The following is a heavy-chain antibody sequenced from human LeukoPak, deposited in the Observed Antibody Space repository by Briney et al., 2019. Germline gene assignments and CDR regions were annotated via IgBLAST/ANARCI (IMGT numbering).Heavy chain of an antibody. Sequence: PGRSLRLSCAASGFTFSSYAMHWVRQAPGKGLEWVAVISYDGSNKYYADSVKGRFTISRDNSKNTLYLQMNSLRAEDTAVYYCAREALTFDYWGQGTLVTVSS. CDR1: GFTFSSYA. CDR3: AREALTFDY. V-gene: IGHV3-30-3*01. CDR2: ISYDGSNK. J-gene: IGHJ4*02.